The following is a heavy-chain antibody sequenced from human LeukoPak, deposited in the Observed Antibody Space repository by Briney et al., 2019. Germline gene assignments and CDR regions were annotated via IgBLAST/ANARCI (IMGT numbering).Heavy chain of an antibody. D-gene: IGHD3-22*01. Sequence: GGSLRLSCAASGFTFSSYWMSWVRQAPGKGLEWVANIKQDGSEKYYVDSVKGRFTISRDNAKNSLYLQMNSLRAEDTAVYYCARSGYYYDSSGYPPFDYWGQGTLVTVSS. CDR3: ARSGYYYDSSGYPPFDY. V-gene: IGHV3-7*01. J-gene: IGHJ4*02. CDR1: GFTFSSYW. CDR2: IKQDGSEK.